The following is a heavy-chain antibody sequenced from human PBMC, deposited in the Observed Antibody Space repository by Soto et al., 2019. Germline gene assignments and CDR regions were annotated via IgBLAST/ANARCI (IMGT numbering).Heavy chain of an antibody. D-gene: IGHD3-22*01. Sequence: GGSLRLSCAASGFTFSSYGMHWVRQAPGKGLEWVAVISYDGSNKYYADSVKGRFTISRDNSKNTLYLQMNSLRAEDTAVYYCAREGYYDSSGYYSVAYYYYGMDVWGQGTTVTVSS. CDR2: ISYDGSNK. J-gene: IGHJ6*02. CDR3: AREGYYDSSGYYSVAYYYYGMDV. V-gene: IGHV3-30*03. CDR1: GFTFSSYG.